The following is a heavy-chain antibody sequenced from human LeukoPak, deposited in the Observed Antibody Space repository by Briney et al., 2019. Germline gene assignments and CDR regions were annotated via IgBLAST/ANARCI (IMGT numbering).Heavy chain of an antibody. J-gene: IGHJ3*02. CDR2: IYYSGST. V-gene: IGHV4-39*01. D-gene: IGHD6-13*01. Sequence: SETLSLTCTVSGGSISSSSYYWGWIRQPPGKGPEWIGSIYYSGSTYYNPSLKSRVTISVDTSKNQFSLKLSSVTAADTAVYYCARDSSSYSPDAFGIWGQGTMVTVSS. CDR1: GGSISSSSYY. CDR3: ARDSSSYSPDAFGI.